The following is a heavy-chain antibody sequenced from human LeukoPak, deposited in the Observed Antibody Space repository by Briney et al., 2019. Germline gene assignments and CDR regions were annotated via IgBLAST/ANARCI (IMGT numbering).Heavy chain of an antibody. V-gene: IGHV3-7*01. J-gene: IGHJ4*02. CDR3: ARDPEYGALNS. Sequence: GGSLRLSCAASGLTFKKTWMAWVRQAPGKALEWVANINDDGKEEKYVDSVKGRFTISRDNVRNSLFLQLNGLRVEDTAIYYCARDPEYGALNSWGRGTLVRVSS. CDR1: GLTFKKTW. CDR2: INDDGKEE. D-gene: IGHD4-17*01.